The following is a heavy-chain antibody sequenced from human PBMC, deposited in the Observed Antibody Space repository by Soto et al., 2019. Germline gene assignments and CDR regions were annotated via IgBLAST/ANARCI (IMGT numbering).Heavy chain of an antibody. J-gene: IGHJ5*02. CDR1: GGYISSGGFY. Sequence: SETLSLTCTVSGGYISSGGFYWSWIRQHPGKGLEWIGYISYSGSTYYNPSLKSRVIISLDTSKNHLSLMMSSVTAADTAVYHCASYSDRSAFYPRRFDPWGQGTLVTVSS. D-gene: IGHD3-22*01. CDR2: ISYSGST. CDR3: ASYSDRSAFYPRRFDP. V-gene: IGHV4-31*03.